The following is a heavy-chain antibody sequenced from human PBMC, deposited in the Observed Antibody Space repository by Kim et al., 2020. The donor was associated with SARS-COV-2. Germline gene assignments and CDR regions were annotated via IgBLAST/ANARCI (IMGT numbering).Heavy chain of an antibody. Sequence: NYAQKLQGRGTMTTDTSTSTAYMELRSLRSDDTAVYYCVRDGVVVGHFDYWGQGTLVTVSS. V-gene: IGHV1-18*01. J-gene: IGHJ4*02. D-gene: IGHD3-22*01. CDR3: VRDGVVVGHFDY.